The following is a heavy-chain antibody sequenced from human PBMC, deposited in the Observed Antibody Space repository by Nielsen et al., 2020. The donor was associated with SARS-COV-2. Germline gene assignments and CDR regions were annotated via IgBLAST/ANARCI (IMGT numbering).Heavy chain of an antibody. J-gene: IGHJ6*02. Sequence: SVKVSCKASGGTFSGYAISWVRQAPGQGLEWMGGIIPIFGTANYAQKFQGRVTITADESTSTAYMELSSLRSEDTAVYYCAREGYNWNYGMDVWGQGTTVTVSS. D-gene: IGHD1-20*01. CDR3: AREGYNWNYGMDV. V-gene: IGHV1-69*13. CDR2: IIPIFGTA. CDR1: GGTFSGYA.